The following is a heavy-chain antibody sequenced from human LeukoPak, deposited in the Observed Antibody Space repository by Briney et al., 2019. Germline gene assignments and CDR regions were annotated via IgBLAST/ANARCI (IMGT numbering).Heavy chain of an antibody. CDR1: GFTVSRKY. CDR3: ARDTIAATGTVHAFDI. D-gene: IGHD6-13*01. J-gene: IGHJ3*02. CDR2: IYSGGNT. V-gene: IGHV3-66*02. Sequence: GGSLRLSCAASGFTVSRKYMSWVRQAPGKGLEWVAIIYSGGNTYYADSVKGRFTISRDNSKNTLYLQMNSLRAEDTAVYYCARDTIAATGTVHAFDIWGLGTMVTVSS.